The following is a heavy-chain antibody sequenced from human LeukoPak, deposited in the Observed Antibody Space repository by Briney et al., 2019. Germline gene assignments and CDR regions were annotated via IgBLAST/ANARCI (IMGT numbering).Heavy chain of an antibody. CDR3: AREWTQHGGGGFYGMDV. CDR1: GFTFSAYN. D-gene: IGHD2-15*01. Sequence: PGGSLRLSYAASGFTFSAYNMYWVRQAPGKGLEWVSYISGGSGGIYYADSAKGRFTISRDNAKNSLYLQMNSLRAEDTAVYYCAREWTQHGGGGFYGMDVWGQGTTVTVSS. V-gene: IGHV3-48*04. J-gene: IGHJ6*02. CDR2: ISGGSGGI.